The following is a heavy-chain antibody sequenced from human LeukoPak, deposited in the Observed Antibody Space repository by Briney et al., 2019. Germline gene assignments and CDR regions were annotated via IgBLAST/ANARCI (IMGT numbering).Heavy chain of an antibody. CDR2: ISSSGSGI. V-gene: IGHV3-48*03. J-gene: IGHJ4*02. D-gene: IGHD4-17*01. CDR1: GFTFGSYE. Sequence: GGSLRLSCAASGFTFGSYEMNWVRQSLGKGLEWVSYISSSGSGIFYADSVKGRFTISRDNAKNSLYLQMNSLRDEDTAVYYCARDRGDYNHYFDYWGQGTLVTVSS. CDR3: ARDRGDYNHYFDY.